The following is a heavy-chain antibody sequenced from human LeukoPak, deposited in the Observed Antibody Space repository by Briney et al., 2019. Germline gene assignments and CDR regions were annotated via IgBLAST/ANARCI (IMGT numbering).Heavy chain of an antibody. CDR1: GYTFTVHF. CDR2: INPDSGET. CDR3: AREMAEGAFDEGKDY. V-gene: IGHV1-2*02. Sequence: ASLKVSCKASGYTFTVHFIHWVRQAPGQGLQWMGRINPDSGETDYAQKFQGRVAMTRDTSITTAYLELSRLTSDDTAIYYCAREMAEGAFDEGKDYWGQGTLVTVSS. J-gene: IGHJ4*02. D-gene: IGHD2/OR15-2a*01.